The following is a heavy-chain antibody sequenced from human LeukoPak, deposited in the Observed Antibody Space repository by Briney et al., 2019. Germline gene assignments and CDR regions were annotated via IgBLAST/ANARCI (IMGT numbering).Heavy chain of an antibody. V-gene: IGHV3-23*01. CDR1: GFTFSSYA. J-gene: IGHJ3*02. CDR2: ISGSGGST. CDR3: AKSARSPAAAPDAFGI. Sequence: PGGSLRLSCAASGFTFSSYAMSWVRQAPGKGLEWVSAISGSGGSTYYAGSVKGRFTISRDNSKNTLYLQMNSLRAEDTAVYYCAKSARSPAAAPDAFGIWGQGTMVTVSS. D-gene: IGHD6-13*01.